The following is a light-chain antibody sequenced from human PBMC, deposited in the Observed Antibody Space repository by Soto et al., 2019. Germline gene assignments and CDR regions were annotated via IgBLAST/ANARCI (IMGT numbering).Light chain of an antibody. CDR3: KSYATGNTRV. V-gene: IGLV2-14*01. J-gene: IGLJ1*01. CDR1: ISDIGDYDY. Sequence: QCLLAQPASVSGSRGQSITISCTGSISDIGDYDYVSWYQQHPGKAPKVLISEVSNRPSGVSNRFSGSKSGNTASLTISGLQAEDEADYYRKSYATGNTRVFGTGTKVTVL. CDR2: EVS.